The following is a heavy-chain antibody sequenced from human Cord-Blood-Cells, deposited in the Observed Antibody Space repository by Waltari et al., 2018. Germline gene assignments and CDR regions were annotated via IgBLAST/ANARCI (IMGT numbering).Heavy chain of an antibody. V-gene: IGHV3-30*04. Sequence: QVQLVESGGGVVQTGRSLRLSWAASGFTFSSYAMPWGRQAPGKGLEWVAVISYDGSNKYYADSVKGRFTISRDNSKNTLYLQMNSLRAEDTAVYYCASQLIAAAGDYWGQGTLVTVSS. D-gene: IGHD6-13*01. CDR2: ISYDGSNK. CDR1: GFTFSSYA. CDR3: ASQLIAAAGDY. J-gene: IGHJ4*02.